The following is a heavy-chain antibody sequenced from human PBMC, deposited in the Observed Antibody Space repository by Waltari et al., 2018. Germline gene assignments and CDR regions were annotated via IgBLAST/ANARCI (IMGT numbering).Heavy chain of an antibody. CDR1: GDSISTNSYN. CDR2: INNSGRT. V-gene: IGHV4-39*01. CDR3: GRLPRSDWIYHFDY. D-gene: IGHD1-7*01. Sequence: QLQLQESGPGLVKPSETLALTCTVAGDSISTNSYNWGWIRQPPGKGLEGIGSINNSGRTFYTPSLQSRVTLSVDTSKNQFSLNLRSVTAADTAVYYCGRLPRSDWIYHFDYWGQGTLVTVSS. J-gene: IGHJ4*02.